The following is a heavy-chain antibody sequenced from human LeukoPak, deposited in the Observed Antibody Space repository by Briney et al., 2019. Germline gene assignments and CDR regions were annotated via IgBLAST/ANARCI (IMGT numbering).Heavy chain of an antibody. D-gene: IGHD2-2*01. J-gene: IGHJ4*02. Sequence: ASVKVSCKASGGTFSSYAISWVRQAPGQGLEWMGGIIPIFGTANYAQKFQGRVTITADESTSTAYMGLSSLRSEDTAVYYCARGGPIVVVPAANFDYWGQGTLVTVSS. CDR3: ARGGPIVVVPAANFDY. CDR2: IIPIFGTA. V-gene: IGHV1-69*01. CDR1: GGTFSSYA.